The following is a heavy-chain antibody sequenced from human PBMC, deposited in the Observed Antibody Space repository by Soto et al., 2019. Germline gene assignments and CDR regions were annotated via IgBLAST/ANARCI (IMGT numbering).Heavy chain of an antibody. Sequence: SETLSLTCTISGGSTSSSSYYWGWIRQPPGKGLEWIGSIYYSGSTYYSPSLKSRVTISVDTSKNQFSLRLTSVTAADTAVYYCGRPCYYDTTAHFRRADCFDIWRQRTMV. D-gene: IGHD3-22*01. CDR3: GRPCYYDTTAHFRRADCFDI. V-gene: IGHV4-39*01. CDR2: IYYSGST. J-gene: IGHJ3*02. CDR1: GGSTSSSSYY.